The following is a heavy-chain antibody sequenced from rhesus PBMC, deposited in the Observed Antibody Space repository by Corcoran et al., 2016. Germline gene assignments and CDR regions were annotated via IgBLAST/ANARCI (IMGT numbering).Heavy chain of an antibody. CDR1: GGTISSGYCY. CDR3: ASSYSSWYYFDY. CDR2: IYSNSEST. J-gene: IGHJ4*01. V-gene: IGHV4S12*01. D-gene: IGHD6-13*01. Sequence: QVQLQESGPGVVKPSETLSLTCAVSGGTISSGYCYWRWIRQPPGKGLEWIGGIYSNSESTNYNPSLKSRVTISKDTSKNQFSLKLSSVTATDTAVYYCASSYSSWYYFDYWGQGVLVTVSS.